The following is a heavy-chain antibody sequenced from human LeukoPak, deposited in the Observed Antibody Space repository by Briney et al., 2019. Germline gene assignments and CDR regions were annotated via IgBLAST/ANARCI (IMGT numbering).Heavy chain of an antibody. V-gene: IGHV4-4*07. CDR3: ARDIVVVPGQQPTGDY. CDR1: GGSISGYY. D-gene: IGHD2-2*01. J-gene: IGHJ4*02. Sequence: SETLSLTCTVSGGSISGYYWSWIRQPAEKGLEWIGRIYTSGSTNYNPSLQSRVTMSLDTSSNQVSLKLTSVTAADTAVYYCARDIVVVPGQQPTGDYWGQGTLVTVSS. CDR2: IYTSGST.